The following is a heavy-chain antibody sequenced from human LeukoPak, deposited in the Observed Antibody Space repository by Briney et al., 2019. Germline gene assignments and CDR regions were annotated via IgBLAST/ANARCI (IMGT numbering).Heavy chain of an antibody. J-gene: IGHJ1*01. D-gene: IGHD3-16*01. Sequence: GGSLRLSCAASGFTVSSNYMTWVRQAPGKGLEWVSVVSSGGSTYYADSVKDRFTISRDNSMNTLFLQMNSLRAEDTAVYYCATLSDFWGQGTMVTVAS. CDR2: VSSGGST. V-gene: IGHV3-53*01. CDR1: GFTVSSNY. CDR3: ATLSDF.